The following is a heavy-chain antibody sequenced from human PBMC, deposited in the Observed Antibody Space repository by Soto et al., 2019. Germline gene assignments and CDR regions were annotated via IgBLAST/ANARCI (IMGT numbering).Heavy chain of an antibody. CDR2: IIPIFGTA. CDR1: GGTFSSYA. Sequence: QVQLVQSGAEVKKPGSSVKVSCKASGGTFSSYAISWVRQAPGEGLEWMGGIIPIFGTANYTQKFQGRVTITAYESTSTAYMELSSLRSEDTAVYYCASPRAGYNHPQTYYIGMDVWGQGTTVTVSS. D-gene: IGHD5-12*01. V-gene: IGHV1-69*01. J-gene: IGHJ6*02. CDR3: ASPRAGYNHPQTYYIGMDV.